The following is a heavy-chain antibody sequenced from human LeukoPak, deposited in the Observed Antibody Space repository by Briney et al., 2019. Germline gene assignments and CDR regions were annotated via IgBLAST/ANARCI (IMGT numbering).Heavy chain of an antibody. CDR3: ARGLGYSSGWSGY. CDR1: GYIFTDYY. J-gene: IGHJ4*02. D-gene: IGHD6-19*01. Sequence: ASVKVSCKASGYIFTDYYIHWVRQAPGQGLEWMGIINPTGGDTVYSQKFQGRLTMTRDTSTNTVYMELSSLKSEDTAMFYCARGLGYSSGWSGYWGQGTLVAVSS. V-gene: IGHV1-46*01. CDR2: INPTGGDT.